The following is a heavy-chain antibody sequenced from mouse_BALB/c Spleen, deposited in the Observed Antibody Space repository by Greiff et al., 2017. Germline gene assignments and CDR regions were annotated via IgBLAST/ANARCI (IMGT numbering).Heavy chain of an antibody. Sequence: QVQLQQSGPELVKPGASVKISCKASGYAFSSSWMNWVKQRPGQGLEWIGRIYPGDGDTNYNGKFKGKATLTADKSSSTAYMQLSSLTSVDSAVYFCARWDYRYDWGQGTLVTVSA. D-gene: IGHD2-14*01. CDR2: IYPGDGDT. CDR1: GYAFSSSW. J-gene: IGHJ3*01. V-gene: IGHV1-82*01. CDR3: ARWDYRYD.